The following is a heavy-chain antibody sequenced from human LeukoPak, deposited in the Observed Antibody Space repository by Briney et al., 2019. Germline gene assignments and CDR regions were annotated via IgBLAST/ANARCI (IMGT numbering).Heavy chain of an antibody. V-gene: IGHV1-69*04. D-gene: IGHD6-19*01. CDR2: IIPILGIA. J-gene: IGHJ4*02. CDR1: GGTFSSYA. Sequence: SVKVSCKASGGTFSSYAISWVRQAPGQGLEWMGRIIPILGIANYAQKFQGRVTITADKSTSTAYMELSSLRAEDTAVYYCAKVDSSGWYRSKAFDYWGQGTLVTVSS. CDR3: AKVDSSGWYRSKAFDY.